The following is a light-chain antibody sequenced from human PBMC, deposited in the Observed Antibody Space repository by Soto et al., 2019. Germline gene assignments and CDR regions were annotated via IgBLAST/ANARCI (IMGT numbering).Light chain of an antibody. CDR1: QSVSSY. CDR2: DAS. Sequence: EIVLTQSPATLSLSPGERATLSCRASQSVSSYLAWYQRKPGQAPSLLIYDASNLATGIPARFSGSGSGTDFTLTISSLEPEDFAVYYCQQRSNWLFTFGPGTKVDIK. V-gene: IGKV3-11*01. J-gene: IGKJ3*01. CDR3: QQRSNWLFT.